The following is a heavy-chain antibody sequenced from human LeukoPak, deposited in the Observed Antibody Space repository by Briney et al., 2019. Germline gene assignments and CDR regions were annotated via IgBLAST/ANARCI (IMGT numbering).Heavy chain of an antibody. CDR1: GFTFSTYW. CDR2: INPDGSRT. V-gene: IGHV3-74*01. D-gene: IGHD5-24*01. J-gene: IGHJ4*02. CDR3: TTALRWVQSPFNY. Sequence: PGGSLRLSCAASGFTFSTYWVHWVRQAPGKGLVWVSRINPDGSRTDYADSVKGRFTISRDNAKSTLYLQMNSLNTEDTAVYFCTTALRWVQSPFNYWGQGTLVTVSS.